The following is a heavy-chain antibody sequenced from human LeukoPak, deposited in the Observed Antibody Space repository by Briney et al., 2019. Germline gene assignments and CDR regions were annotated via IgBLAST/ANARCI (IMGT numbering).Heavy chain of an antibody. CDR2: IYYSGST. CDR3: ASTLKQQLVLDWYFDL. CDR1: GGSISSYY. J-gene: IGHJ2*01. D-gene: IGHD6-13*01. Sequence: PSETLSLTCTVSGGSISSYYWSWIRQPPGKGLGGIGYIYYSGSTNYNPSLKSRVTISVDTSKNQFSLKLSSVTAADTAVYYCASTLKQQLVLDWYFDLWGRGTLVTVSS. V-gene: IGHV4-59*01.